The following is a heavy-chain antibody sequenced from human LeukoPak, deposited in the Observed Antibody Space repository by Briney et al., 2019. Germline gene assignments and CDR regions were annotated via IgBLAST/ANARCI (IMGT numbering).Heavy chain of an antibody. Sequence: GGSLRLSCAASGSTFGRHWMSWVRQAPGKGLEWVANIKQDGSEKYYVDSVKGRFTISRDNAKNSLYLQMNSLRAEDTAVYYCARHYGPWGQGTLVTVSS. J-gene: IGHJ4*02. V-gene: IGHV3-7*01. D-gene: IGHD3-16*01. CDR1: GSTFGRHW. CDR2: IKQDGSEK. CDR3: ARHYGP.